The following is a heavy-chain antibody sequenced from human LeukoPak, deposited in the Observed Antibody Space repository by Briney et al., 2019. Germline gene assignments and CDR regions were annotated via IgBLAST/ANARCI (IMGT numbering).Heavy chain of an antibody. CDR2: INHSGST. D-gene: IGHD6-19*01. CDR1: GGSFSGYY. J-gene: IGHJ4*02. Sequence: SETLSLTCAVYGGSFSGYYWSWIRQPPGKGLEWIGEINHSGSTNYNPSLKSRVTISVDTSKNQFSLKLSSVTAADTAVYHCARGRRVAGYFDYWGQGTLVTVSS. CDR3: ARGRRVAGYFDY. V-gene: IGHV4-34*01.